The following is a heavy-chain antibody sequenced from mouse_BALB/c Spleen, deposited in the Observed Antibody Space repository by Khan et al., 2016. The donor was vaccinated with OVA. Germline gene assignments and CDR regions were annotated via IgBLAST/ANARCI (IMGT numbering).Heavy chain of an antibody. V-gene: IGHV1S137*01. Sequence: VQLQQSGPELVRPGVSVKISCKGSGYTFNDYAMHWVKQSHAKSLEWIGVISTYYGHTDYNQKFKGKATMTVDKSSRTAYMERARLTSEDSAIYYCARGGRFAYWGQGTLVTVSA. CDR1: GYTFNDYA. CDR2: ISTYYGHT. D-gene: IGHD3-3*01. J-gene: IGHJ3*01. CDR3: ARGGRFAY.